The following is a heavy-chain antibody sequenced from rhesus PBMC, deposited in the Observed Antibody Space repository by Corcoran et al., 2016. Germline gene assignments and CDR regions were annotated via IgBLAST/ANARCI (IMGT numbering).Heavy chain of an antibody. CDR3: ARRPHYGNFDY. V-gene: IGHV2-174*01. D-gene: IGHD4-29*01. CDR1: GFSISTNGMG. Sequence: QVTLKESGPALVKPTQTLTLTCTFSGFSISTNGMGVGCIRQPPGQALEWLSLIYWDDDKYYSTSLKSRLTISKDTSKNQGVFTMTNMDPVDTATYFWARRPHYGNFDYWGQGVLFIVSS. J-gene: IGHJ4*01. CDR2: IYWDDDK.